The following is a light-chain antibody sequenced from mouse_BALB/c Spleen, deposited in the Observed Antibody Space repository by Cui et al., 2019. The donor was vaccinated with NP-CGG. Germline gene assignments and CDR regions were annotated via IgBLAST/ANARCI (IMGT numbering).Light chain of an antibody. J-gene: IGLJ1*01. CDR1: TGAVTTSNY. Sequence: AGVTKHCALTTSPGETVTLTCRSSTGAVTTSNYANWVQEKPDHLFTGLIGGTNNRAPGVPARFSGSLIGDKAALTITGAQTEDEAIYFCALWYSNHWVFGGGTKLTVL. CDR3: ALWYSNHWV. CDR2: GTN. V-gene: IGLV1*01.